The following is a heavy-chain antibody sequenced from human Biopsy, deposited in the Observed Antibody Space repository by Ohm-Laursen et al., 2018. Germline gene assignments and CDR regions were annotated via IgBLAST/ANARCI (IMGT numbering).Heavy chain of an antibody. CDR1: GYTFTGHY. V-gene: IGHV1-69*01. CDR3: ASSNSGTYDV. Sequence: RISCKASGYTFTGHYMHWVRQVPGQGLEWMGGIIPMFGPANYAQKFQGRVTITADESTSTAYMELSSLRSEDTAVYYCASSNSGTYDVWGQGTTVTVSS. CDR2: IIPMFGPA. D-gene: IGHD1-26*01. J-gene: IGHJ6*02.